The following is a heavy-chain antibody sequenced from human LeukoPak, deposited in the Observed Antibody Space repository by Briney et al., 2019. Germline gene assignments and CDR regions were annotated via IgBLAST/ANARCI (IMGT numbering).Heavy chain of an antibody. Sequence: QPGGSLRLSCAASGFTFSSYAMHWVRQAPGKGLEWVAVISYDGSNKYYADSVEGRFTISRDNSKKILFLQMDNLRVDDTAMYYCAVVAGRFPPDYWGQGTLVTVSS. V-gene: IGHV3-30-3*01. CDR3: AVVAGRFPPDY. D-gene: IGHD6-19*01. CDR1: GFTFSSYA. CDR2: ISYDGSNK. J-gene: IGHJ4*02.